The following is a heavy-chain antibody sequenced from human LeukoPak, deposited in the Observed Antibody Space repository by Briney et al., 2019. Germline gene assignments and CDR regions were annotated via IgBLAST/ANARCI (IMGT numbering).Heavy chain of an antibody. Sequence: GGSLRLSCTASGFNFSGSWMAWIRQAPGKGLEWVAIIKKDGSEKYYVDSMKGRFTISRDNAKNSLFLQMNSLRAEDTAIYYCTTDAWYSAGHWGQGTLVTVSS. V-gene: IGHV3-7*03. D-gene: IGHD2-15*01. CDR1: GFNFSGSW. CDR2: IKKDGSEK. CDR3: TTDAWYSAGH. J-gene: IGHJ4*02.